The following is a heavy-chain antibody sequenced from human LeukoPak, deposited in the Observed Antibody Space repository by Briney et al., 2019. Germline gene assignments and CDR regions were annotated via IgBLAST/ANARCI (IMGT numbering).Heavy chain of an antibody. V-gene: IGHV3-15*01. CDR1: GFTFSSVW. D-gene: IGHD4-17*01. J-gene: IGHJ4*02. Sequence: GGSLRLSCATSGFTFSSVWMSWVRQAPGKGLEWVGRIKSKNIGATTDYAAPVKGRFTISRDNSRNTLSLQMNSLRVDDTAVYYCARGFRSVTTWGYFDYWGQGALVTVSS. CDR2: IKSKNIGATT. CDR3: ARGFRSVTTWGYFDY.